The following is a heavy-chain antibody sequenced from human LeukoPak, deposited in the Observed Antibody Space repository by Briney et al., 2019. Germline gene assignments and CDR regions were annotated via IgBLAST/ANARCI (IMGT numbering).Heavy chain of an antibody. CDR2: ISGSAHKI. D-gene: IGHD5-18*01. J-gene: IGHJ4*02. CDR3: AGRPTGYSSGYIH. Sequence: GGSLRLSCVASGITFSNYAVSWVRQAPEKGLDWVSVISGSAHKIRYADSVKGRFTISRDNSENVVYLQMNNLRVEDTAVYYCAGRPTGYSSGYIHWGQGTLVTVSS. V-gene: IGHV3-23*01. CDR1: GITFSNYA.